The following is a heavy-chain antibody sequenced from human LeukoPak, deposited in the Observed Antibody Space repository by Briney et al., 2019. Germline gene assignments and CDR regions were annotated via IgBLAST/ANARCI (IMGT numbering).Heavy chain of an antibody. D-gene: IGHD4-17*01. CDR3: ANTPSDYGASYYYGMDV. Sequence: GGSLRLSCAASGFTFSSYAMSWVRQAPGKGLEWVSAISGSGGSTYYADAVERLCTISRDNSKNTLYLQTNSLRAEDTAVYYCANTPSDYGASYYYGMDVWGQGTTVTVSS. J-gene: IGHJ6*02. V-gene: IGHV3-23*01. CDR1: GFTFSSYA. CDR2: ISGSGGST.